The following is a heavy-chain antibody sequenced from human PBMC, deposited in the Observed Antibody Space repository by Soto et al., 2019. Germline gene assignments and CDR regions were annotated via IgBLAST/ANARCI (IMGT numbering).Heavy chain of an antibody. CDR1: GGSISIGDYY. CDR2: IYNTGST. J-gene: IGHJ4*02. Sequence: SETLSLTCTVSGGSISIGDYYWSCIRQPPGKGLEWIGYIYNTGSTHYNPSLKSPLKSRVTISRDNSKNTLYLQMNSLRAEDTAVYYCARDKDIVAMFDYWGQGTLVTVSS. D-gene: IGHD5-12*01. CDR3: ARDKDIVAMFDY. V-gene: IGHV4-30-4*01.